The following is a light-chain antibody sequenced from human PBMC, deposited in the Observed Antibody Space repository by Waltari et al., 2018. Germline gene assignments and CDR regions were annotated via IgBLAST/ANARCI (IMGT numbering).Light chain of an antibody. CDR1: QSLLYSSNNKNY. J-gene: IGKJ2*01. CDR3: QQYYTTLYT. CDR2: RAS. V-gene: IGKV4-1*01. Sequence: DIVMTQSPDSLAVSLGERATINCKSSQSLLYSSNNKNYLAWYQQKPGQPPKLLVYRASTRESGVPDRFSGSGSGTDFTLTISSLQAEDVAVYYCQQYYTTLYTFGQGTKLEIK.